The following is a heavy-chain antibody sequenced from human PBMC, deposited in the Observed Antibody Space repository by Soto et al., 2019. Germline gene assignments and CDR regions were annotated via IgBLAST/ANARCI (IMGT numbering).Heavy chain of an antibody. CDR2: ISAYNGNT. CDR1: GYTFTSYG. CDR3: ARGPIFGVAPGYSY. J-gene: IGHJ4*02. V-gene: IGHV1-18*01. Sequence: ASVKVSCKVSGYTFTSYGISWVRQAPGQGLEWMGWISAYNGNTNYAQKLQGRVTMTTDTSTSTAYMELRSLRSDDTAVYYCARGPIFGVAPGYSYWGQGTLVTVSS. D-gene: IGHD3-3*01.